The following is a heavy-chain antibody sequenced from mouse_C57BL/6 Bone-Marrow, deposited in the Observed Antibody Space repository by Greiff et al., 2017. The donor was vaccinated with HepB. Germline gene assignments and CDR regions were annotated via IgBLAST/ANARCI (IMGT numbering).Heavy chain of an antibody. D-gene: IGHD2-4*01. Sequence: QVQLQQSGSELARPWASVKISCQAFYTFSRRVHFAIRDTNYWMQWVKQRPGQGLEWIGAIYPGNGDTSYNQKFKGKATLTADKSSSTAYMQLSSLTSEDSAVYYCAWMGIYYDYDGFASWGQGTLVTVSA. CDR1: YTFSRRVH. CDR3: SEDSAVYYCAWMGIYYDYDGFAS. J-gene: IGHJ3*01. CDR2: GQGLEWIG. V-gene: IGHV1-87*01.